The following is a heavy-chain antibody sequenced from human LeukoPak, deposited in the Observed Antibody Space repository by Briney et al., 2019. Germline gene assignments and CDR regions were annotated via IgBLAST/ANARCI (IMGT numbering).Heavy chain of an antibody. V-gene: IGHV3-23*01. CDR3: AKASSAGDSSSWNY. CDR2: ISATGGST. J-gene: IGHJ4*02. CDR1: GFTFSSYG. Sequence: GGTLRLSCAVSGFTFSSYGMSWVRQAPGKGLKWVSDISATGGSTYYADSVKGRFTISRDNSKKTLHLQMNSLRAEDTAIYYCAKASSAGDSSSWNYWGQGILVTVSP. D-gene: IGHD6-13*01.